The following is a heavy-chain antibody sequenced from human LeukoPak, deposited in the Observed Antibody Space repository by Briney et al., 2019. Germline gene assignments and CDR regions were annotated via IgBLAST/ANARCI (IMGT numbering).Heavy chain of an antibody. CDR1: GASISSNY. CDR3: ARDKRSSLVYYYYYMDV. D-gene: IGHD6-13*01. J-gene: IGHJ6*03. Sequence: SETLSLTCTVSGASISSNYWSWIRQPAGKGLEWIGRIYNSASTNYNPSLNSRVTVSVDTSKNQFSLELRSVTAADTAFYYCARDKRSSLVYYYYYMDVWGKGTTVTISS. V-gene: IGHV4-4*07. CDR2: IYNSAST.